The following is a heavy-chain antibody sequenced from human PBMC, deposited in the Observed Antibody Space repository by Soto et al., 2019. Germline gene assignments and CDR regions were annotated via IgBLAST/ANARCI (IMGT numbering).Heavy chain of an antibody. V-gene: IGHV3-30*03. D-gene: IGHD1-26*01. Sequence: PGGSLRLSCAASGFTFSSYGMHWVRQAPGKGLEWVAVISYVGSNKYFADSVKGRFTISRDNSKNSLYLQMNSLRAEDTAVYYCARDGVGATNWFDPWGQGTLVTVSS. CDR1: GFTFSSYG. CDR3: ARDGVGATNWFDP. J-gene: IGHJ5*02. CDR2: ISYVGSNK.